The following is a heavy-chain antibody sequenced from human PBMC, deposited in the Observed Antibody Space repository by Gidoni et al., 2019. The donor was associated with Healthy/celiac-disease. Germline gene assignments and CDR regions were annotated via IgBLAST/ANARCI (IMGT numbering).Heavy chain of an antibody. CDR1: GFTFSSYA. V-gene: IGHV3-23*01. CDR3: AKWGWELLRVSKLDY. J-gene: IGHJ4*02. D-gene: IGHD1-26*01. Sequence: EVQLLESGGGLVQTGGSLRLSCAASGFTFSSYAMSWVRQAPGKGLEWVSAISGSGGSTYYADSVKGRFTISRDNSKNTLYLQMNSLRAEDTAVYYCAKWGWELLRVSKLDYWGQGTLVTVSS. CDR2: ISGSGGST.